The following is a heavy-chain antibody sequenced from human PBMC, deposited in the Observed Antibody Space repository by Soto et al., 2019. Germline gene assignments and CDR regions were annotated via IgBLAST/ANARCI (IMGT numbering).Heavy chain of an antibody. CDR3: AAGDTMVRGVITPPDY. Sequence: SVKVSCKASGFTFTSSAVQWVRQARGQRLEWIGWIVVGSGNTNYAQKFQERVTITRDMSTSTAYMELGSLRSEDTAVYYCAAGDTMVRGVITPPDYWGQGTLGTVAS. CDR2: IVVGSGNT. D-gene: IGHD3-10*01. V-gene: IGHV1-58*01. CDR1: GFTFTSSA. J-gene: IGHJ4*02.